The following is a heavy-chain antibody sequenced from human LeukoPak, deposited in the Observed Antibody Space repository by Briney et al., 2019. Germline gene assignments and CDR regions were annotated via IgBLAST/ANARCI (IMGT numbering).Heavy chain of an antibody. CDR2: ISSSSSYI. V-gene: IGHV3-21*01. CDR3: ATIAVAGLHFDY. Sequence: GGSLRLSCAASRFTFSSYSMNWVRQAPGKGLEWVSSISSSSSYIYYADSVKGRFTISRDNAKNSLYLQMNSLRAEDTAVYYCATIAVAGLHFDYWGQGTLVTVSS. CDR1: RFTFSSYS. D-gene: IGHD6-19*01. J-gene: IGHJ4*02.